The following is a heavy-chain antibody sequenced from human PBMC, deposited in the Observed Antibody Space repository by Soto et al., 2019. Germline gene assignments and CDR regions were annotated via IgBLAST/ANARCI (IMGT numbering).Heavy chain of an antibody. Sequence: GGSLRLSCAASGFTFSSYWMHWVRQAPGKGLVWVSRINNDGTTTNYADSVKGRFTISRDNAKNTVFLQMNSLRAEDTAMYYCARDPGLWFGESPSSYYYNYMDVWGKGTTVTVSS. V-gene: IGHV3-74*01. CDR3: ARDPGLWFGESPSSYYYNYMDV. D-gene: IGHD3-10*01. CDR2: INNDGTTT. J-gene: IGHJ6*03. CDR1: GFTFSSYW.